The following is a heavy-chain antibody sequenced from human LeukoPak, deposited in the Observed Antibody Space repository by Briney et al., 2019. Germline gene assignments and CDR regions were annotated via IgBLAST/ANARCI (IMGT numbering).Heavy chain of an antibody. CDR3: ARGSGYFDWLWGDYYGMDV. Sequence: VASVKVSCKASGYTFTSYDINWVRQATGQGLEWMGWMNPNSGNTGYAQKFQGRVTMTRNTSISTAHMELSSLRSEDTAVYYCARGSGYFDWLWGDYYGMDVWGQGTTVTVSS. V-gene: IGHV1-8*01. J-gene: IGHJ6*02. CDR2: MNPNSGNT. CDR1: GYTFTSYD. D-gene: IGHD3-9*01.